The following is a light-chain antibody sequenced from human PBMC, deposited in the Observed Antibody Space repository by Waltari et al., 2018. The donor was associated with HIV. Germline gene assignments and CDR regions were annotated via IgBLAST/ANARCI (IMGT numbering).Light chain of an antibody. J-gene: IGLJ2*01. CDR2: DVF. CDR3: SSYTTTNTII. V-gene: IGLV2-14*03. CDR1: SSDIGAYEY. Sequence: QSALTQPASVSGSPGPSITISCTGTSSDIGAYEYVSWYRQHPDKAPQLLIYDVFYRPSGVSHRFSGSKSGNTASLTISGLQAEDEAVYSCSSYTTTNTIIFGGGTKLTVL.